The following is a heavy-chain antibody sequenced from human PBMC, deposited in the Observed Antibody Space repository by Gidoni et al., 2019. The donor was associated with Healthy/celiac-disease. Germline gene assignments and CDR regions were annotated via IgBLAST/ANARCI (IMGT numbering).Heavy chain of an antibody. J-gene: IGHJ4*02. CDR1: GFTVSSNY. V-gene: IGHV3-53*02. CDR3: ARDHPNPGGAGFGELV. CDR2: IYSGGST. D-gene: IGHD3-10*01. Sequence: EVQLVETGGGLIQPGGPLRLSCAAYGFTVSSNYMSWVRQAPGKGLEWVSVIYSGGSTYYADSVKGRFTISRDNSKNTLYLQMNSLRAEDTAVYYCARDHPNPGGAGFGELVWGQGTLVTVSS.